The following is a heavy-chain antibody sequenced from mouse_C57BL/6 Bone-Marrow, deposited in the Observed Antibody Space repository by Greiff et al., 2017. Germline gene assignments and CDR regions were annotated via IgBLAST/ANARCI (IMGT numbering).Heavy chain of an antibody. CDR2: ISSGGSYT. D-gene: IGHD1-1*01. Sequence: EVKLMESGGDLVKPGGSLKLSCAASGFTFSSYGMSWVRQTPDKRLEWVATISSGGSYTYYPDSVKGRFTISRDNAKHTLYLQMSRLKSEDTAMYYWAGRGTTVVARAMDYWGQGTSVTVSS. CDR1: GFTFSSYG. J-gene: IGHJ4*01. V-gene: IGHV5-6*02. CDR3: AGRGTTVVARAMDY.